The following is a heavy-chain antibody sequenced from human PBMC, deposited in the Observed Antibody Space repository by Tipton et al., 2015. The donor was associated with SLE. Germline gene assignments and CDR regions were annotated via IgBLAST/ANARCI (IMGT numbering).Heavy chain of an antibody. CDR2: IYHSGST. V-gene: IGHV4-38-2*02. Sequence: TLSLTCTVSGYSISSGYYWGWIRQPPGKGLEWIGSIYHSGSTYYNPSLKSRVTISVDTSKNPFSLKMGSVTAADTAVYYCASRRDGRVTWFDRWGQCTLVTVSP. D-gene: IGHD4-23*01. CDR3: ASRRDGRVTWFDR. CDR1: GYSISSGYY. J-gene: IGHJ5*02.